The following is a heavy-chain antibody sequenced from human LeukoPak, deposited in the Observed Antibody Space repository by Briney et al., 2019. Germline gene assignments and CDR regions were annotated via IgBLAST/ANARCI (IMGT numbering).Heavy chain of an antibody. CDR1: GGSISSYY. J-gene: IGHJ3*02. Sequence: SETLSLTCTVSGGSISSYYWSWIRQPPGKGLEWIGYIYTSGSTNYNPSLKSRVTISVDTSKNQFSLKLSSVTAADTAVYYCAGSYRGDIVVVPAAPGAFDIWGQGTMVTVSS. V-gene: IGHV4-4*09. CDR3: AGSYRGDIVVVPAAPGAFDI. CDR2: IYTSGST. D-gene: IGHD2-2*01.